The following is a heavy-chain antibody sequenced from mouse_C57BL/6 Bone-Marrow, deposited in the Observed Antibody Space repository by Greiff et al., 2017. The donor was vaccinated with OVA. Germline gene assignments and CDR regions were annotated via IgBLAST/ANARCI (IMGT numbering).Heavy chain of an antibody. J-gene: IGHJ4*01. V-gene: IGHV3-6*01. CDR3: AREIYYGSSYGAMDY. CDR1: GYSITSGYY. D-gene: IGHD1-1*01. CDR2: ISYDGSN. Sequence: DVKLQESGPGLVKPSQSLSLTCSVTGYSITSGYYWNWIRQFPGNKLEWMGYISYDGSNNYNPSLKNRISITRDTSKNQFFLKLNSVTTEDTATYYCAREIYYGSSYGAMDYWGQGTSVTVSS.